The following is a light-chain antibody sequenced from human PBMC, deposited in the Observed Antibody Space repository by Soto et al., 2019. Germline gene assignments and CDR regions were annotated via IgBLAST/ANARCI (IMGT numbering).Light chain of an antibody. CDR2: RVS. J-gene: IGKJ1*01. V-gene: IGKV2-24*01. Sequence: VLTPTPLSLPVTLGQPDSSSCRSSKRLVYSDGNTNLRWFQQRPGQPPRLLISRVSNRFSGVPDRCSGSRAGTDFTLKISRVAPEEVGVYYCTQLARLPWTFGQWTKVDI. CDR1: KRLVYSDGNTN. CDR3: TQLARLPWT.